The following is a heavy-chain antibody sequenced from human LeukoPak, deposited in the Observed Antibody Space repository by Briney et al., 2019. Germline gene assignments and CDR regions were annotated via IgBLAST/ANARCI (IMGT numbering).Heavy chain of an antibody. D-gene: IGHD6-13*01. CDR1: GGSFSGYY. J-gene: IGHJ3*02. CDR3: ARVSSNNWYNERGAFDI. V-gene: IGHV4-34*01. CDR2: INHSGST. Sequence: SETLSLTCAVYGGSFSGYYWSWIRQPPGKGLEWIGEINHSGSTNYNPSLKSRVTISVDTSKNQFSLKLSSVTAADTAVYYCARVSSNNWYNERGAFDIWGQGTMVTVSS.